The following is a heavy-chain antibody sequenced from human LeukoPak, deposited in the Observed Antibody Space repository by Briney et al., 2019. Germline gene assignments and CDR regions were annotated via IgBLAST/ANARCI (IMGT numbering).Heavy chain of an antibody. Sequence: ASVKVSXKASGYTFTSYYMHWVRQAPGQGLEWMGIINPSGGSTSYAQKFQGRVTMTRDTSTSTVYIELSSLRSEDTAVYYCARDGTYYYGSGSSPQDAFDIWGQGTMVTVSS. V-gene: IGHV1-46*01. J-gene: IGHJ3*02. CDR1: GYTFTSYY. D-gene: IGHD3-10*01. CDR2: INPSGGST. CDR3: ARDGTYYYGSGSSPQDAFDI.